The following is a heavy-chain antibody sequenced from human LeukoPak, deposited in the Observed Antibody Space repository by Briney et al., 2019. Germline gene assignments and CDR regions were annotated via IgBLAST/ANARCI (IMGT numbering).Heavy chain of an antibody. CDR2: ISSSSSYI. Sequence: GGSLRLSCAASGFTFSNYGMNWVRQAPGKGLEWVSPISSSSSYIYYGDSVKGRFTISRDNAKNSLYLQMSSLRAEDTAVYYCARDGAVTNGRYFDYWGQGTLVTVSS. J-gene: IGHJ4*02. V-gene: IGHV3-21*01. D-gene: IGHD4-17*01. CDR3: ARDGAVTNGRYFDY. CDR1: GFTFSNYG.